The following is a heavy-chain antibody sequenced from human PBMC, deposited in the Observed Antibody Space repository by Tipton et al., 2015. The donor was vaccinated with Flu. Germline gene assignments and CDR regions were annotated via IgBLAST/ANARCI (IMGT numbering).Heavy chain of an antibody. Sequence: GSLRLSCAASGFTFSSYWMSWVRQAPGKGLEWVANIKQDGSAEYYVDSVKGRFTISRDNAKNSLYLQMNSLRAEDTAVYYCATAIAAADSRWGQGTLVTVSS. D-gene: IGHD6-13*01. CDR1: GFTFSSYW. CDR2: IKQDGSAE. V-gene: IGHV3-7*03. J-gene: IGHJ4*02. CDR3: ATAIAAADSR.